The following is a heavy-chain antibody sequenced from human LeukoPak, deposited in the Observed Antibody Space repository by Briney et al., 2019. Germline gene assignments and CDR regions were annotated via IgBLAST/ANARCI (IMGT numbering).Heavy chain of an antibody. CDR2: IYSGGST. Sequence: GGSLRLSCAASGFTVSSNYMSWVRQAPGKGLEWVSVIYSGGSTYYADSVKGRFTISRDKSKNTLYLQMNSLRAEDTAVYYCARDKPFDYGDYGDYWGQGTLVTVSS. CDR3: ARDKPFDYGDYGDY. V-gene: IGHV3-66*01. CDR1: GFTVSSNY. J-gene: IGHJ4*02. D-gene: IGHD4-17*01.